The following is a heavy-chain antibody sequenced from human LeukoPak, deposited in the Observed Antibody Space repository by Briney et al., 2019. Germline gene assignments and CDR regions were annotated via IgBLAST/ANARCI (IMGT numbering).Heavy chain of an antibody. D-gene: IGHD4-11*01. V-gene: IGHV4-59*11. CDR2: IYYSGST. Sequence: SETLSVTCTVSGGSISSHYWSWIRQPQGKGLEWIGYIYYSGSTNYNPSLKSRVTISVDTSKNQFSLKLSSVTAADTAVYYCARVYSNYRLMYYYYYYYMDVWGKGTTVTVSS. CDR3: ARVYSNYRLMYYYYYYYMDV. J-gene: IGHJ6*03. CDR1: GGSISSHY.